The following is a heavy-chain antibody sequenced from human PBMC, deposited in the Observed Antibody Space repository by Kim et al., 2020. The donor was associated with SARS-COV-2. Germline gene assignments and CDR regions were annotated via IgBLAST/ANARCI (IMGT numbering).Heavy chain of an antibody. CDR2: ISGYNGDT. V-gene: IGHV1-18*01. J-gene: IGHJ6*02. CDR1: GYTFFSYG. CDR3: AGEGAMAARPYCMDV. D-gene: IGHD6-6*01. Sequence: ASVKVSCKASGYTFFSYGVSWVRQAPGQGLEWMGWISGYNGDTNYAQKFQGRVTMTTDISASTAYMELRSLRSDDTAVYYCAGEGAMAARPYCMDVWGQGTTVTVSS.